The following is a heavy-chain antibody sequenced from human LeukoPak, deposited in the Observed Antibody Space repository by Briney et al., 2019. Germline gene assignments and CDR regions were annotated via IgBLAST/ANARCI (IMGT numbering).Heavy chain of an antibody. D-gene: IGHD3-10*01. CDR3: AKGPHMVRGVEYDY. CDR2: ISYDGSNE. J-gene: IGHJ4*02. Sequence: PGRSLRLSCAASGFTFSNYGMHWVRQAPGKGLEWVALISYDGSNEHYVDSVKGRFTISRDNSKNTLNLQMSSLRAEDTAVYYCAKGPHMVRGVEYDYWGQGTLVTVSS. CDR1: GFTFSNYG. V-gene: IGHV3-30*18.